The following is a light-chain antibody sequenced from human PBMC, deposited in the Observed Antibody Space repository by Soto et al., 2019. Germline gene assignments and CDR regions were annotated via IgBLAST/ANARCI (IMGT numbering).Light chain of an antibody. V-gene: IGKV1-39*02. CDR1: QSISSY. Sequence: DIQMTQSPSSLSASVGDRVTITCRASQSISSYLNWYQQKPGKAPKLLIYAASSLQSGVPSRFSGSGSGTDFTLTISSLQPEDFATYYSRWTFGQGTKVEIK. CDR2: AAS. CDR3: RWT. J-gene: IGKJ1*01.